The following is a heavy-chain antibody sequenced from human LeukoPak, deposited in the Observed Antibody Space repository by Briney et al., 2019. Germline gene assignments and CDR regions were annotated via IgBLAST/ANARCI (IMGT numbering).Heavy chain of an antibody. CDR1: GFTFSSYA. Sequence: PGGSLRLSCAASGFTFSSYAMSWVRQAPGKGLEWIGSIYYSGNTDYNPSLKSRVTISVDTSKNQFSLKLNSVTAADTAVYYCARHPKGYFSRFDPWGQGTLVTVSS. V-gene: IGHV4-39*01. D-gene: IGHD2-15*01. J-gene: IGHJ5*02. CDR2: IYYSGNT. CDR3: ARHPKGYFSRFDP.